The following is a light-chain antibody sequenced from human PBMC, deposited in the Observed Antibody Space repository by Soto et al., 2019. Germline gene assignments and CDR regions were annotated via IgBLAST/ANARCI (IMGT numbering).Light chain of an antibody. V-gene: IGKV1-5*03. CDR3: QQYNKWPPRT. J-gene: IGKJ1*01. Sequence: DIQMTQSPSTLSASVGDRVTITCRASQSISTWLAWYQQEPGKAPKLLIHKASSLQSGVPSRFSGSGSGTDFTLTISSLHPYDFAVYYCQQYNKWPPRTFGQGTKVEIK. CDR1: QSISTW. CDR2: KAS.